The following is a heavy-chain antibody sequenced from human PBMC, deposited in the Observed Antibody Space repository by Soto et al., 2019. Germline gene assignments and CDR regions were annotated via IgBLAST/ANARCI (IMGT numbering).Heavy chain of an antibody. CDR2: INGDSSNT. CDR1: GFIFTNYW. Sequence: GGSLRLSCAASGFIFTNYWMHWVRQAPGKGLVWVSRINGDSSNTTYADSVKGRFTISRDNAKNSLYLQMNSLRAEDTAVYYCARPSGYCSSTSCKGGDAFDIWGQGTMVTVSS. CDR3: ARPSGYCSSTSCKGGDAFDI. J-gene: IGHJ3*02. V-gene: IGHV3-74*01. D-gene: IGHD2-2*01.